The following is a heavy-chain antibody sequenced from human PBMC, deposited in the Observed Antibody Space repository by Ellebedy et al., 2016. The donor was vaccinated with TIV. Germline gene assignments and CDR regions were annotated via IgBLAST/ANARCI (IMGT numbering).Heavy chain of an antibody. J-gene: IGHJ5*02. CDR2: INQDGSQK. D-gene: IGHD6-19*01. CDR1: GFIFNDYW. CDR3: ARDVWGGGWA. V-gene: IGHV3-7*01. Sequence: GESLKISCAASGFIFNDYWMHWVRQTPGRGLEWVANINQDGSQKYYVDSVKGRFTISRDNAKNSLYLQMNSLRDEDTAVYYCARDVWGGGWAWGQGTPVTVSS.